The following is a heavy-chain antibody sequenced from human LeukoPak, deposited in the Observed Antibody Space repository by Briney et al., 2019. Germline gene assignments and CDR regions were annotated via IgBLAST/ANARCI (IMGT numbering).Heavy chain of an antibody. D-gene: IGHD2-2*01. CDR1: GFTFNAFG. V-gene: IGHV3-48*01. CDR2: IGTTSGAI. J-gene: IGHJ4*02. CDR3: ATVFSSSNEFFDY. Sequence: GGSLRPSCAASGFTFNAFGMNWVRQAPGKGLEWVSYIGTTSGAIYYADSVKGRFTISRDSAKNSLYLQMNSLRAEDTAVYYCATVFSSSNEFFDYWGQGALVTVSS.